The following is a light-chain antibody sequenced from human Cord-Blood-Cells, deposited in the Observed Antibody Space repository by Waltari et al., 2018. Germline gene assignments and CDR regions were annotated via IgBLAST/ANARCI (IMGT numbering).Light chain of an antibody. CDR1: SSDVGGYNY. J-gene: IGLJ3*02. CDR3: SSYTSSSTRV. Sequence: QSALTQPASVSGPPRQSITISCTGTSSDVGGYNYVSWYQQHPGKAPKLMIYDVSKRPSGVSNRFSGSKSGNTASLTISGLQAEDEADYYCSSYTSSSTRVFGGGTKLTVL. CDR2: DVS. V-gene: IGLV2-14*01.